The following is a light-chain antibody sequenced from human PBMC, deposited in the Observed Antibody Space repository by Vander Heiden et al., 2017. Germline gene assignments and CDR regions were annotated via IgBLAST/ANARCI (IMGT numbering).Light chain of an antibody. V-gene: IGLV3-21*02. Sequence: SYVLTQPPSVSVAPGQTARITCGGNNIGYNRVHWYHQRPGQAPVLAVYDDSDRPSGIPERFSGSKSGNTATLTISRVEAGDEADYYCQVWDTSRDHYWVFGGGTKLTVL. CDR3: QVWDTSRDHYWV. CDR2: DDS. J-gene: IGLJ3*02. CDR1: NIGYNR.